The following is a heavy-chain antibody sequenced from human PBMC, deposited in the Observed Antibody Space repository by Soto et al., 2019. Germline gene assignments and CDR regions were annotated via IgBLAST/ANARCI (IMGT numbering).Heavy chain of an antibody. Sequence: GGSLRLSCEASGFTCSVYSMNWVRQAPGKGLEWVGRIKSKTDGGTTDYAAPVKGRFTISRDDSKNTLYLQMNSLKTEDTAVYYCTTVEALSYGMDVWGQGTTVTVSS. CDR2: IKSKTDGGTT. CDR1: GFTCSVYS. D-gene: IGHD3-3*01. V-gene: IGHV3-15*07. CDR3: TTVEALSYGMDV. J-gene: IGHJ6*02.